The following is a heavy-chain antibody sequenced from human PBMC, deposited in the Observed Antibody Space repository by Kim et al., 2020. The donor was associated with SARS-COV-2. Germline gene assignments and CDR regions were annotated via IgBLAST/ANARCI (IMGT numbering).Heavy chain of an antibody. CDR2: MNPRKGCT. V-gene: IGHV1-46*01. J-gene: IGHJ3*01. CDR3: AREWPGERASVDN. D-gene: IGHD5-12*01. Sequence: LKWKEKMNPRKGCTSYAQKFQQRGTLTRDTSTSTVTLELRRLTSEDTAVYYCAREWPGERASVDNWGQGTMVTVSS.